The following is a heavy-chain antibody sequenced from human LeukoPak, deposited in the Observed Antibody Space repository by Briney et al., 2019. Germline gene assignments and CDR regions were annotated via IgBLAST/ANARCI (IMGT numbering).Heavy chain of an antibody. CDR3: ARDWDWNFDY. V-gene: IGHV1-18*01. CDR2: ISGYNGNT. J-gene: IGHJ4*02. Sequence: ASVKVSCKASGYTFTSYGITWVRQAPGQGLEWMGWISGYNGNTNYAQKLQGRVTTTTDTSTSTAYMELRNLTSDDTAVYYCARDWDWNFDYWGQGTLVTVSS. D-gene: IGHD3/OR15-3a*01. CDR1: GYTFTSYG.